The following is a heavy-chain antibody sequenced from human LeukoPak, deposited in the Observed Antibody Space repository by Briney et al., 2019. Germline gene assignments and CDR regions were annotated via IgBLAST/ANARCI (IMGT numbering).Heavy chain of an antibody. J-gene: IGHJ3*02. D-gene: IGHD3-16*02. CDR3: ARGPNTSSFSLVGGSDI. CDR1: GGSISSSY. V-gene: IGHV4-4*07. Sequence: SETLSLTCTVFGGSISSSYWSWTRQPAGKGLEWIGRIYTSGSTDYNPSLKSRVTMSVDTSKNQFSLKLASVTAADTAVYYCARGPNTSSFSLVGGSDIWGQGTMVTVSS. CDR2: IYTSGST.